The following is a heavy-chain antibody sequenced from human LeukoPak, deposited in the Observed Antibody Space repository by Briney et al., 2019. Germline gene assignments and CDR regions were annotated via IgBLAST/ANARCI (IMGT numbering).Heavy chain of an antibody. CDR3: AKDQSRWLQTAGDAFDI. J-gene: IGHJ3*02. V-gene: IGHV3-23*01. D-gene: IGHD5-12*01. CDR2: ISGSGGST. Sequence: GGSLRLSCAASGFTFSSYAMSWVRQAPGEGLEWVSAISGSGGSTYYADSVKGRFTISRDNSKNTLYLQMNSLRAEDTAVYYCAKDQSRWLQTAGDAFDIWGQGTMVTVSS. CDR1: GFTFSSYA.